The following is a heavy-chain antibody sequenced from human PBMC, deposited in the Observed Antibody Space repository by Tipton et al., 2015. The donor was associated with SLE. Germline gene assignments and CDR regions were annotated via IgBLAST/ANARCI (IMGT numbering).Heavy chain of an antibody. J-gene: IGHJ4*02. V-gene: IGHV1-2*02. CDR1: GYSFSAYY. CDR2: INPDSGDT. Sequence: QLVQSGAEVKRPGASVKVSCKASGYSFSAYYLHWVREAPGQGLEWMGWINPDSGDTDFAQQFQGRVTMTRDTSIITAYMELNSLTSDDTAVYFCTRDYYFDFWGQGTRVTVSS. CDR3: TRDYYFDF.